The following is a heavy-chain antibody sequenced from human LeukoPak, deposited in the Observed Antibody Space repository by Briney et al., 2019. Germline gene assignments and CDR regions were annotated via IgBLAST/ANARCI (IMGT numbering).Heavy chain of an antibody. V-gene: IGHV1-18*01. CDR2: ISAYNYNT. CDR1: GYTFTRHA. J-gene: IGHJ4*02. D-gene: IGHD3-22*01. CDR3: ARVTGAGLPGDYDTQPLFDY. Sequence: GASVKVSCKASGYTFTRHAISWVRQAPGQGLEWMGWISAYNYNTNYAQKFQGRVTMTTDTSTSTAYMELRSLRSEDTAVYYCARVTGAGLPGDYDTQPLFDYWGQGTLVTVSS.